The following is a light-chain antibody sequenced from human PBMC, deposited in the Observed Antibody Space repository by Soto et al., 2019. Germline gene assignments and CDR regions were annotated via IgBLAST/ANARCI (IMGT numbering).Light chain of an antibody. CDR2: GAS. CDR3: QQRSNWPQ. J-gene: IGKJ1*01. V-gene: IGKV3-11*01. CDR1: QNIGRS. Sequence: EIVMTQSPTTLSVSPGERAILSCRASQNIGRSLAWYQQKPGQAPRLLIYGASSRATGIPARFSGSGSGTDFTLTISSLEPEDFAVYYCQQRSNWPQFGQGTKVDNK.